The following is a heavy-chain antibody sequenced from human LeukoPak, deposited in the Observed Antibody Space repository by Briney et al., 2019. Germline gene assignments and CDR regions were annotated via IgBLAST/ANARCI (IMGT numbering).Heavy chain of an antibody. CDR1: GYTFTGYY. CDR3: ARNFYFDSSGYYHY. D-gene: IGHD3-22*01. V-gene: IGHV1-2*02. J-gene: IGHJ4*02. Sequence: ASVKVSCKASGYTFTGYYMHWVRQAPRQGLEWMGWINPNSGGTNYAQKVQGRVTMTRDTSISTAYMELSRLRSDDTAVYYCARNFYFDSSGYYHYWGQGTLVTVSS. CDR2: INPNSGGT.